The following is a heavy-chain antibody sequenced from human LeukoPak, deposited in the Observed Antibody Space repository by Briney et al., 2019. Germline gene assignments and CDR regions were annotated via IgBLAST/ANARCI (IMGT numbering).Heavy chain of an antibody. V-gene: IGHV1-2*02. J-gene: IGHJ4*02. D-gene: IGHD3-10*01. CDR2: INPNTGGT. CDR1: GYTFTDHF. Sequence: GASVKVSCKATGYTFTDHFMHWVRQAPGQGLEWMGWINPNTGGTKYAQKYQGRVTMTRDTSISTAYMELSRLRSDDAAVYCCATPYGTGTYVDYWGQGTLVTVSS. CDR3: ATPYGTGTYVDY.